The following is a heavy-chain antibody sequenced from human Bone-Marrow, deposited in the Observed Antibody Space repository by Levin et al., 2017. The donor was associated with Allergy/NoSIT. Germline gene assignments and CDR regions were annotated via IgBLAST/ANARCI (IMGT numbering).Heavy chain of an antibody. D-gene: IGHD6-13*01. Sequence: GGSLRLSCAASGFTFDDYAMHWVRQAPGKGLEWVSGISWNSGSIGYADSVKGRFTISRDNAKNSLYLQMNSLRAEDTALYYCAKESSGGSSWSWYWGQGTLVTVSS. V-gene: IGHV3-9*01. J-gene: IGHJ4*02. CDR3: AKESSGGSSWSWY. CDR2: ISWNSGSI. CDR1: GFTFDDYA.